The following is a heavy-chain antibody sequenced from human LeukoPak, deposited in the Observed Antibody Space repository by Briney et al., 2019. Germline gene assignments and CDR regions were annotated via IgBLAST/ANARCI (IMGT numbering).Heavy chain of an antibody. Sequence: ASVKVSCKASGYTFTSYGISWVRQGPGQGLGWMGWVSAYNGNTNYAQKLQGRVTMTTDTSTSTAYMELRSLTSDHTAVHYCATALWYYASGSYDDYWGQATLVTVSS. J-gene: IGHJ4*02. CDR3: ATALWYYASGSYDDY. CDR1: GYTFTSYG. D-gene: IGHD3-10*01. V-gene: IGHV1-18*01. CDR2: VSAYNGNT.